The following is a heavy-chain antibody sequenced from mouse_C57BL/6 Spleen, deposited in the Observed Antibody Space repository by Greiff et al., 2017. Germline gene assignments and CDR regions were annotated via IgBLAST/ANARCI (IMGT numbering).Heavy chain of an antibody. CDR1: GYTFTSYW. CDR2: IHPNSGST. Sequence: QVQLQQPGAELVKPGASVKLSCKASGYTFTSYWMHWVKQRPGPGLEWIGMIHPNSGSTNYNEKFKSKATLTVDKSSSTAYMQLSSLTSEDSAVYYCARGGGTGYFDVWGTGTTVTVSS. CDR3: ARGGGTGYFDV. J-gene: IGHJ1*03. D-gene: IGHD3-3*01. V-gene: IGHV1-64*01.